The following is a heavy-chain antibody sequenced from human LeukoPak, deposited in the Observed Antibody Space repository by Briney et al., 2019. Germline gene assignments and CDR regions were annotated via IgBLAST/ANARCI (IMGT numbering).Heavy chain of an antibody. D-gene: IGHD6-19*01. CDR1: AYTFTGYY. CDR2: INPNSGGT. J-gene: IGHJ4*02. CDR3: ARSSGWSLFDY. Sequence: GASVKVSCKAFAYTFTGYYMHWVRQAPGQGLEWMGWINPNSGGTNYAQKFQGRVTMTRDTSISTAYMELSTLRSDDTAVYYCARSSGWSLFDYWGQGTLVTVSS. V-gene: IGHV1-2*02.